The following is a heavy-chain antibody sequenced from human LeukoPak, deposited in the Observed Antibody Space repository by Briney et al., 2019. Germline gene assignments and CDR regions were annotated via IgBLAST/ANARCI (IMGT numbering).Heavy chain of an antibody. CDR3: ASLCSGGSCYLESGWFDP. CDR1: GYSISSGYY. J-gene: IGHJ5*02. V-gene: IGHV4-38-2*01. CDR2: IYHSVTT. Sequence: SETLSLTCAVSGYSISSGYYWGWIRQPPGKGLEWIGTIYHSVTTYYNPSLKSRVTISVDKSKNQFSLKLISVTAADTAVYYCASLCSGGSCYLESGWFDPWGQGTLVTVSS. D-gene: IGHD2-15*01.